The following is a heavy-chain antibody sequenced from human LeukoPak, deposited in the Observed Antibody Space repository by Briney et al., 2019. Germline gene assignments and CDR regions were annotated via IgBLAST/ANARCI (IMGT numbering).Heavy chain of an antibody. V-gene: IGHV3-72*01. Sequence: GGSLRLSCAASGFTFTSAWMSWVRQVPGKGLEWVGRGRNRANGETTEYAASVRGRFTISRDDSRNLVYLQMNSLRSEDTAVYYCARSSSNGNHVFDYWGQGTTVTVSS. CDR1: GFTFTSAW. D-gene: IGHD6-13*01. CDR3: ARSSSNGNHVFDY. CDR2: GRNRANGETT. J-gene: IGHJ4*02.